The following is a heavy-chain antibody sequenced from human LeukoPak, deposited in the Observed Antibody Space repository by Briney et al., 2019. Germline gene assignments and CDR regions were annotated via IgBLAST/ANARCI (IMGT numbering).Heavy chain of an antibody. CDR1: GGPISSFY. J-gene: IGHJ4*02. CDR2: VFYTGDT. V-gene: IGHV4-59*08. Sequence: SETLSLTCAVSGGPISSFYWRWIRQPPGKALEWIGYVFYTGDTNSNPSLKSRVTMSLDTSKNQLSLRLTSVTAADTAVYYCARHPFATPFDHWGGGTLVTVSS. CDR3: ARHPFATPFDH. D-gene: IGHD2-15*01.